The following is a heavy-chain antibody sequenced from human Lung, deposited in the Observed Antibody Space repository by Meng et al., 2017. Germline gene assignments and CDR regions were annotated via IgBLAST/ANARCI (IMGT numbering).Heavy chain of an antibody. CDR2: IIDSGST. CDR1: GGSFSGYY. J-gene: IGHJ4*02. V-gene: IGHV4-34*02. D-gene: IGHD6-19*01. CDR3: VRRTYSSGWYFDY. Sequence: QVTLRQWGAGLLKPAETLSLTCAVYGGSFSGYYWSWIRQPPGEGLEWIGEIIDSGSTNYNPSLKSRVTISVDTSKNQFSLRVTSVTAADRAVYYCVRRTYSSGWYFDYWGQGTLVTVSS.